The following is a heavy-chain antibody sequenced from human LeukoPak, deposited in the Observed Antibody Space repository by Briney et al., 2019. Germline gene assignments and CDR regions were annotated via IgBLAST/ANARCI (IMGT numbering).Heavy chain of an antibody. CDR2: ISYDGSNK. CDR3: ARAGGTTLNWFDP. Sequence: GSLRLSCAASGFTFSSYAMHWVRQAPGKGLEWVAVISYDGSNKYYADSVKGRFTISRDNSKNTLYLQMNSLRAEDTAVYYCARAGGTTLNWFDPWGQGTLVTVSS. D-gene: IGHD4-17*01. J-gene: IGHJ5*02. V-gene: IGHV3-30-3*01. CDR1: GFTFSSYA.